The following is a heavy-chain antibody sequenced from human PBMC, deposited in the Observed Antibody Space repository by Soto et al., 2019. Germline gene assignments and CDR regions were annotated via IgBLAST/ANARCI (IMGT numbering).Heavy chain of an antibody. CDR1: GFTFSSYA. J-gene: IGHJ4*02. CDR2: ISYDGSNK. V-gene: IGHV3-30-3*01. CDR3: ARDTSLLRYFDWSPTNGY. Sequence: QVQLVESGGGVVQPGRSLRLSCAASGFTFSSYAMHWVRQAPGKGLEWVAVISYDGSNKYYAVSVKGRFTISRDNVKNTLYLQMNSLRGEDTAVYYCARDTSLLRYFDWSPTNGYWGQGTLVTVSS. D-gene: IGHD3-9*01.